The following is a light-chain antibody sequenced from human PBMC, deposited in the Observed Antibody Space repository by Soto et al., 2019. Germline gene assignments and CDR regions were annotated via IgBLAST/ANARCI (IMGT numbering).Light chain of an antibody. CDR2: DAY. CDR1: QSVSSY. CDR3: QQRSNWPLLT. J-gene: IGKJ4*01. V-gene: IGKV3-11*01. Sequence: ELVLTQSPATLSVSPGDRATLSCRASQSVSSYLAWYQQKPGQAPRLIIYDAYNRATGIPARFSGSGSGTDFTLTISSLEPEDFAVYYCQQRSNWPLLTFGGGTKVDIK.